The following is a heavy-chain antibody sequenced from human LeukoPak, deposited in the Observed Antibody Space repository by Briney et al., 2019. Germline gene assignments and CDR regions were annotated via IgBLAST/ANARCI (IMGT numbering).Heavy chain of an antibody. V-gene: IGHV1-2*02. CDR3: ARDGPAQMVDFDY. CDR1: GYTFTGSGWY. D-gene: IGHD3-10*01. J-gene: IGHJ4*02. CDR2: IHPNNGAI. Sequence: DSVKVSCKASGYTFTGSGWYLYWLRQAPGQGLECVGWIHPNNGAILYAQKFQGRVAMTTDTSISTAYMELSRLRPDDTAMYYCARDGPAQMVDFDYWGQGTLVTVSP.